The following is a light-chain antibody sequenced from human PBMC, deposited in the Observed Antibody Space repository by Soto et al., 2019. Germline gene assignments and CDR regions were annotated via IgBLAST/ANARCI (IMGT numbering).Light chain of an antibody. J-gene: IGKJ4*01. V-gene: IGKV3-11*01. CDR1: QSVSTC. CDR2: DAS. Sequence: EIVLTQSPGTLSLSPGERATLSCRASQSVSTCLAWYQQKPGQAPRLLIYDASNRATGIPARFSGSGSGTDFTLTVSNLESEDFAVYYCQQCNNWPLTFGGGTKVDIK. CDR3: QQCNNWPLT.